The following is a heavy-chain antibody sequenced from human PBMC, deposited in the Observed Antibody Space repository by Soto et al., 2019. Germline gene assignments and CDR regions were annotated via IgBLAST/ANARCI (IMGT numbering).Heavy chain of an antibody. J-gene: IGHJ4*02. CDR3: AEGFYVDF. CDR1: GGSISSYY. V-gene: IGHV4-59*01. Sequence: QVQLQESGPGLVKPSETLSLTCTVSGGSISSYYWSWIRQPPGKGLEWIAYMFYSGNTNYNPSLKSRVTMSVDTSKNQFSLKLTSVTAADTAVYYCAEGFYVDFWGQGTLVTVSS. CDR2: MFYSGNT.